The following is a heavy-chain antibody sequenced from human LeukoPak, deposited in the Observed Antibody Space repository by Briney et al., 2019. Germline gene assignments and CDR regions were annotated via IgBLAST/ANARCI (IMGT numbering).Heavy chain of an antibody. CDR2: INPNSGGT. J-gene: IGHJ5*02. CDR3: ARARITMVRGVFHWFDP. CDR1: GYTFTCYY. V-gene: IGHV1-2*02. D-gene: IGHD3-10*01. Sequence: ASVKVSCKASGYTFTCYYMHWVRQAPGQGLEWMGWINPNSGGTNYAQKFQGRVTMTRDMSISTAYMELSRLRSDDTAVYYCARARITMVRGVFHWFDPWGQGTLVTVSS.